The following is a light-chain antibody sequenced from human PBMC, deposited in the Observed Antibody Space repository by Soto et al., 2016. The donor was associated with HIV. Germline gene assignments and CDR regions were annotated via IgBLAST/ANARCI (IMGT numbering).Light chain of an antibody. Sequence: SYELTQPPSVSVTPGETARITCGGNNIGDKSVHWYQQKPGQAPVLVVYDDNDRPSGIPERFSGSNFGNTATLTISRVEAGDEADYHCQVWDSGNDHRVFGGGTKLTVL. J-gene: IGLJ3*02. V-gene: IGLV3-21*02. CDR3: QVWDSGNDHRV. CDR1: NIGDKS. CDR2: DDN.